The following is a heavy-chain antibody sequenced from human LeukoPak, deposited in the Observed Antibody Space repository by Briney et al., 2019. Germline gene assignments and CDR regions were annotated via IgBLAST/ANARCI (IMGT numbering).Heavy chain of an antibody. CDR2: INHSGST. D-gene: IGHD3-22*01. V-gene: IGHV4-34*01. CDR3: ARCMTMTDAFDI. Sequence: PGGSLRLTCAASGFTFSDYYMSWIRQPPGKGLEWIGEINHSGSTNYNPSLKSRVTISVDTPKNQFSLKLSSVTAADTAVYYCARCMTMTDAFDIWGQGTMVTVSS. J-gene: IGHJ3*02. CDR1: GFTFSDYY.